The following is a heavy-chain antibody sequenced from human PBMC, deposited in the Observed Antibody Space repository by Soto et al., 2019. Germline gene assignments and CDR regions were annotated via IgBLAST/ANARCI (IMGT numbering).Heavy chain of an antibody. V-gene: IGHV4-34*01. CDR3: TRGGDPYKTGH. CDR2: INNSGST. CDR1: GGSFSNDY. Sequence: PSETLSLTCAGYGGSFSNDYWTWIRQPPGKGLEWIGEINNSGSTNYNPSLKSRVTITLDTSKNQFSLKLTSVNTADTAIYYCTRGGDPYKTGHWGQGTLVTVSS. J-gene: IGHJ4*02. D-gene: IGHD3-9*01.